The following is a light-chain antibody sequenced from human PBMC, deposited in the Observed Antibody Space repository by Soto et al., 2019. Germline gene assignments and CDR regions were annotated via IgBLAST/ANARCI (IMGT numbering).Light chain of an antibody. Sequence: QSALTQPASVSGSPGQSITISCTGTSSDVGSYNLVCWYQQHPGKAPKLMIYEGSKRPSGVSNRFSGSKSGNTASLTISGLQAEDEDDYYCCSYAGSSTVVFGGGTKLTVL. V-gene: IGLV2-23*01. J-gene: IGLJ2*01. CDR1: SSDVGSYNL. CDR2: EGS. CDR3: CSYAGSSTVV.